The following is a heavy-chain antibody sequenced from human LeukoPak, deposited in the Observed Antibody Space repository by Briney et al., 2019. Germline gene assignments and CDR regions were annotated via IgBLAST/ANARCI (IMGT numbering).Heavy chain of an antibody. CDR2: INPNSGGT. Sequence: GASVKVSCKASGYTFTGYYIHWVRQAPGQGLEWMGWINPNSGGTNYAQKFQGRVTMTTDTSTSTAYMELRSLRSDDTAVYYCARDYGDYGWFDPWGQGTLVTVSS. V-gene: IGHV1-2*02. CDR1: GYTFTGYY. CDR3: ARDYGDYGWFDP. D-gene: IGHD4-17*01. J-gene: IGHJ5*02.